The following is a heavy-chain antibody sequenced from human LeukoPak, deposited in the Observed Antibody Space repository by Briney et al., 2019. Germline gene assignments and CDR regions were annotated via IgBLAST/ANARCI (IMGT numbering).Heavy chain of an antibody. J-gene: IGHJ4*02. CDR2: ISAYNGNT. D-gene: IGHD3-22*01. CDR1: GYTFTSYG. CDR3: ARDDTYYYDSSGYYYRGSIDY. Sequence: ASVKVSCKASGYTFTSYGISWVRQAPGQGLEWMGWISAYNGNTNYAQKLQGRVTMTTDTSTSTAYMELRSLRSDDTAVYYCARDDTYYYDSSGYYYRGSIDYWGQGTLVTVSS. V-gene: IGHV1-18*01.